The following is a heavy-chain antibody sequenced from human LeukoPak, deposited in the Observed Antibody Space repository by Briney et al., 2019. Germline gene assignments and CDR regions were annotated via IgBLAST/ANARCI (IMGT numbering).Heavy chain of an antibody. J-gene: IGHJ4*02. Sequence: GGSLRLPCVASGFSFSTYAMSWVRQAPGKGLEWVSSTSDAGTVTYYGDSVKGRFTFSRDNSRYTLYLQMNSLKAEDTAVYYCAKISLHGSQTDYWGQGTLVTVSS. CDR1: GFSFSTYA. V-gene: IGHV3-23*01. CDR2: TSDAGTVT. CDR3: AKISLHGSQTDY. D-gene: IGHD3-10*01.